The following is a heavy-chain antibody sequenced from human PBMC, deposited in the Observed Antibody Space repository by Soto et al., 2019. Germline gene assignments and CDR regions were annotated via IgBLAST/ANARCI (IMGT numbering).Heavy chain of an antibody. V-gene: IGHV3-30-3*01. J-gene: IGHJ4*02. CDR2: ISYDGSNK. Sequence: QVQLVESGGGVVQPGRSLRLSCAASGFTFSSYAMHWVRQAPGKGLEWVAVISYDGSNKYYADSVKGRFTISRDNSKNTLYLQMNSLRAEDTAVYYCARPPHSSRWYPYFDYWGKGTMVTVSS. D-gene: IGHD6-13*01. CDR1: GFTFSSYA. CDR3: ARPPHSSRWYPYFDY.